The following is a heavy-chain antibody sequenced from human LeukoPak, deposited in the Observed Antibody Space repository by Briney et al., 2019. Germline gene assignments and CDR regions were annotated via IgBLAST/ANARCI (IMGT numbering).Heavy chain of an antibody. V-gene: IGHV1-46*01. J-gene: IGHJ4*02. CDR2: INPSGGST. Sequence: ASVKVSCKASGYTFTSYYMHWVRQATGQGLEWMGIINPSGGSTSYAQKFQGRVTMTRDMSTSTVYMELSSLRSEDTAVYYCARPKAHEPDSDYYDYVWVFVYWGQGTLVTVSS. CDR1: GYTFTSYY. D-gene: IGHD3-16*01. CDR3: ARPKAHEPDSDYYDYVWVFVY.